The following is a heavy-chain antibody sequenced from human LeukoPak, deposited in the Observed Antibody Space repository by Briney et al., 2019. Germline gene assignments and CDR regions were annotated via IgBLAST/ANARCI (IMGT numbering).Heavy chain of an antibody. CDR1: GFTFGSYA. CDR2: ISGSGGST. Sequence: PGGSLRLSCAASGFTFGSYAMSWVRQAPGKGLEWVSAISGSGGSTYYADSVKGRFTISRDNSKNTLYLQMNSLRAEDTAVYYCAKAEYYYDSSGYGGFWFDPWGQGTLVTVSS. V-gene: IGHV3-23*01. D-gene: IGHD3-22*01. J-gene: IGHJ5*02. CDR3: AKAEYYYDSSGYGGFWFDP.